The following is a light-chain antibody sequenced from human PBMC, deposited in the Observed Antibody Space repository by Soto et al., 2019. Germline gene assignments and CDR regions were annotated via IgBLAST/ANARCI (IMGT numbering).Light chain of an antibody. V-gene: IGLV2-11*01. J-gene: IGLJ2*01. CDR1: SSDVGGYNY. CDR3: YSNEGTVV. Sequence: QSVLTQPRSVSGSPGQSVTISCTGTSSDVGGYNYVSWYQQHPGKAPKLMIYDVSKRPSGVPDRFSGSKSGNTASLTISGLQAEDESYYYCYSNEGTVVFGGGTKVTVL. CDR2: DVS.